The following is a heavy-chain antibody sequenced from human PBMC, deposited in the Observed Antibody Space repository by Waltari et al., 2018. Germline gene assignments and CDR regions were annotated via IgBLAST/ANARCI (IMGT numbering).Heavy chain of an antibody. Sequence: EVQLLESGGGLVQPGGSLRLSCVASGFTFSSYAMSWVRQAPGKGLEWVSAISGSGGSTYYADSVKGRLTISRDNSKNTLYLKMNSLRAEDTAVYYCAKDSSSGWYRWFDYWGQGTLVTVSS. CDR1: GFTFSSYA. V-gene: IGHV3-23*01. CDR3: AKDSSSGWYRWFDY. D-gene: IGHD6-19*01. CDR2: ISGSGGST. J-gene: IGHJ4*02.